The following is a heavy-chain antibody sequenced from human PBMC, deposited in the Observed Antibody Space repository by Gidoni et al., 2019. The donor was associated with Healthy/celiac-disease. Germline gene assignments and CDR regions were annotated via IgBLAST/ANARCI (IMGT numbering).Heavy chain of an antibody. J-gene: IGHJ4*02. D-gene: IGHD3-9*01. Sequence: QVQLVQSGAEVKKPGASVNVSCKASGYTFTGYYMHWVRQAPGQGLEWMGRINPNSGGTNYAQKFQGRVTMTRDTSISTAYMELSRLRSDDTAVYYCARAALYDILGGQYYWGQGTLVTVSS. V-gene: IGHV1-2*06. CDR2: INPNSGGT. CDR3: ARAALYDILGGQYY. CDR1: GYTFTGYY.